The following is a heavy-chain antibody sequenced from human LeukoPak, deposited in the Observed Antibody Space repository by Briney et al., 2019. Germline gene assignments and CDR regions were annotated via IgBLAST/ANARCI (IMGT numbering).Heavy chain of an antibody. D-gene: IGHD2-2*02. Sequence: PSETLSLTCTVSGGSISSYYWSWIRQPPGKGLEWIGYIYYSGSTNYNPSLKSRVTISVDTSKNQFSLKLSSVTAADTAVYYCARGPSPYCSSTSCYTWPNWFDPWGQGTLVTVSS. J-gene: IGHJ5*02. V-gene: IGHV4-59*01. CDR3: ARGPSPYCSSTSCYTWPNWFDP. CDR1: GGSISSYY. CDR2: IYYSGST.